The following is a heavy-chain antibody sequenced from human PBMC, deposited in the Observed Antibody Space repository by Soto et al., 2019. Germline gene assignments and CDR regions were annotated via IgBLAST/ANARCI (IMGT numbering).Heavy chain of an antibody. V-gene: IGHV3-23*01. CDR2: ISGSGGNT. D-gene: IGHD3-16*01. CDR1: GFTFSSYA. Sequence: EVQLLESGGGLVQPGGSLRLSCAASGFTFSSYAMSWVRQAPGKGLEWVSAISGSGGNTYYADSVKGRFTISRDNSKNTLYLQRNSLGAEDTAVYYWGKGGAGGGGAFDIWGQGTMVTVSS. CDR3: GKGGAGGGGAFDI. J-gene: IGHJ3*02.